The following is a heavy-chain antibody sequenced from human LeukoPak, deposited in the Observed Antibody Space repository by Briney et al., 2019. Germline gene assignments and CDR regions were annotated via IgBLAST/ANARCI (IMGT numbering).Heavy chain of an antibody. V-gene: IGHV1-18*01. D-gene: IGHD2-8*01. CDR3: TRTVLDCTHGVCYDY. Sequence: GASVKVSCKTSRYTFTNYGLSWVRQAPGQGLEWMGWISPYNVNTHYAQKFQGRVTVTADTSTSTAYMEPRSLTSDDTAVYYCTRTVLDCTHGVCYDYWGQGTLVTVSS. CDR1: RYTFTNYG. CDR2: ISPYNVNT. J-gene: IGHJ4*02.